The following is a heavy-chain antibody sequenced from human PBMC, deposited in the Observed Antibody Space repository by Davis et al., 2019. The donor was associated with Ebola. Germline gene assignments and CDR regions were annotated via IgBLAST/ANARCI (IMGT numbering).Heavy chain of an antibody. CDR2: IYHSGST. CDR3: FTDSMVRGVIY. V-gene: IGHV4-38-2*02. D-gene: IGHD3-10*01. J-gene: IGHJ4*02. CDR1: GYSISSGYY. Sequence: SETLSLTCTVSGYSISSGYYWGWIRQPPGKGLEWLGSIYHSGSTYYNPSLKSRVTISVDTSKNQFSLKLSSVTAADTAVYYCFTDSMVRGVIYWGQGTLVTVSS.